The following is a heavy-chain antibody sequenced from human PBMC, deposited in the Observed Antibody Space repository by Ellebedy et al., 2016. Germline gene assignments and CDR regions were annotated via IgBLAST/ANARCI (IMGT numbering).Heavy chain of an antibody. CDR3: AKEPPVVGNYFYGMDV. V-gene: IGHV3-13*01. CDR1: GFTLRNSV. Sequence: GGSLRLXXAASGFTLRNSVMHWVHQVTGKGLEWVSSVDPVGRIFYKDSVKGRFTISREAAKNSLYLQMNSLRAEDTALYYCAKEPPVVGNYFYGMDVWGQGTTVTVSS. D-gene: IGHD2-15*01. CDR2: VDPVGRI. J-gene: IGHJ6*02.